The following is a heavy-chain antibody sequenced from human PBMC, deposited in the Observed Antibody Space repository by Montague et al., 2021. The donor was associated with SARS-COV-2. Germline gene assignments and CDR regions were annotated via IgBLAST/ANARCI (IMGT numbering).Heavy chain of an antibody. CDR2: SYHRSKRSY. CDR1: GDSDGGVEAG. CDR3: ARGGYSSDWL. J-gene: IGHJ4*02. Sequence: CAISGDSDGGVEAGCRSEGQTPEIELGQQGGSYHRSKRSYDYAVSVRSRITISADTSKNQFSLQLNSVTPEDTAAYYCARGGYSSDWLWGRGTLVTVSS. V-gene: IGHV6-1*01. D-gene: IGHD5-12*01.